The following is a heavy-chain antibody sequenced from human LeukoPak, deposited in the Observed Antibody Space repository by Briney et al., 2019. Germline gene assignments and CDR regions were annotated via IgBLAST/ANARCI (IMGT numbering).Heavy chain of an antibody. V-gene: IGHV3-30*03. CDR3: LVWKHVFDR. Sequence: GGSLRLSCAASGFTFSSYGMHWVRQAPGKGLEWVAVMSYDGSKEYYADSVKGRFTISRDNSKNTLYLQMNSLRVEDTAVYYCLVWKHVFDRWGQGTLVTVSP. D-gene: IGHD5/OR15-5a*01. J-gene: IGHJ5*02. CDR2: MSYDGSKE. CDR1: GFTFSSYG.